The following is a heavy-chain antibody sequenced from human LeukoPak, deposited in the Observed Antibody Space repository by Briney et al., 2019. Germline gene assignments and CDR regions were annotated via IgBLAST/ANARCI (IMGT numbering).Heavy chain of an antibody. CDR3: ARGLNNRKSGRRFDVFEI. CDR1: GGSLSGYY. Sequence: SETLSLTCAVYGGSLSGYYWSWIRQPPGKGLEWIGEINHSGSTNYNPSLKSRVTISVDTSKNQFSLKLSSVTAADTAVYYCARGLNNRKSGRRFDVFEIWGQGTMVTVSS. J-gene: IGHJ3*02. V-gene: IGHV4-34*01. D-gene: IGHD1-14*01. CDR2: INHSGST.